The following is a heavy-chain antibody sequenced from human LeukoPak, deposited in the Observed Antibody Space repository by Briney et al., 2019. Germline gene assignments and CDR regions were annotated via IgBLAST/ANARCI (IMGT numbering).Heavy chain of an antibody. CDR1: GGSISSSSYY. D-gene: IGHD2-2*01. J-gene: IGHJ4*02. CDR3: ARDRGGYCSSTSCWAPFDY. CDR2: IYYSGST. V-gene: IGHV4-39*07. Sequence: PSETLSLTCTVSGGSISSSSYYWGWIRQPPGKGLEWIGSIYYSGSTYYNPSLKSRVTISVDTSKNQFSLKLSSVTAADTAVYYCARDRGGYCSSTSCWAPFDYWGQGTLVTVSS.